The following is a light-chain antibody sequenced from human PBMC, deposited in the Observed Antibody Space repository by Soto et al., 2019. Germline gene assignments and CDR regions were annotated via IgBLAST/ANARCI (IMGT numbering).Light chain of an antibody. V-gene: IGKV3-11*01. Sequence: EIVLTQSPATLSLSPGERATLSCRASQSVSSYLAWYQQKPGQAPRLLIYDASNRATGIPARFSGSGSGTDLILTISSLEPEDFAVHYCQQRTNWPSGTFGPGTKVDIK. J-gene: IGKJ3*01. CDR1: QSVSSY. CDR3: QQRTNWPSGT. CDR2: DAS.